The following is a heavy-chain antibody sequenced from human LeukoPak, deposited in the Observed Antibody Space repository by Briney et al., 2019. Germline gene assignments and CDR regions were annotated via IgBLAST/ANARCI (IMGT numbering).Heavy chain of an antibody. J-gene: IGHJ4*02. V-gene: IGHV3-15*04. CDR2: IVRRADGETT. CDR3: TREYDFWSRGAGYFDY. D-gene: IGHD3-3*01. CDR1: GFTFSNAW. Sequence: GGSLRLSCVVSGFTFSNAWMTWVRQAPGKGLEWVGRIVRRADGETTDYAAPVKGRFTISRDDSKNTLYLQMSSLKTEDTAVYYCTREYDFWSRGAGYFDYWGQGTLVTVSS.